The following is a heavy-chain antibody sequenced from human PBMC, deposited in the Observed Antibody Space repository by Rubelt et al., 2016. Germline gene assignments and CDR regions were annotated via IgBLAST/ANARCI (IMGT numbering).Heavy chain of an antibody. CDR3: ATQGYCSSTSCYGAY. J-gene: IGHJ4*02. D-gene: IGHD2-2*01. CDR2: INSKTDGGTT. V-gene: IGHV3-15*07. Sequence: EVQLVESGGGLVKPGGSLRLSCAASGFTFSNAWMNWVRQAPGKGLEWVGRINSKTDGGTTDYAAPVNGRFTISRYDSKNTLYLQMTSLRDEDTAVYYCATQGYCSSTSCYGAYWGQGTLVTVSS. CDR1: GFTFSNAW.